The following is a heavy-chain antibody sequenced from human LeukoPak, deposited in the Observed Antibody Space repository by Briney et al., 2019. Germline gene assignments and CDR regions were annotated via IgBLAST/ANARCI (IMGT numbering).Heavy chain of an antibody. J-gene: IGHJ4*02. D-gene: IGHD3-3*01. CDR2: ISSSGSTM. V-gene: IGHV3-11*01. Sequence: PGGSLRLSCAASGFTFSDYYMSWIRQAPGKGLERVSYISSSGSTMYYADSVKGRFTISRDNAKNSLYLQMNSLRAEDTAVYYCARHFGVVIIFDYWGQGTLVTVSS. CDR1: GFTFSDYY. CDR3: ARHFGVVIIFDY.